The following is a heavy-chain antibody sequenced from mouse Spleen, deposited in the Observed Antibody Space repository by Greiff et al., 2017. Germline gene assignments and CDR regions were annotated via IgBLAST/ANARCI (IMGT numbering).Heavy chain of an antibody. CDR2: IDPSDSYT. Sequence: QVQLQQPGAELVKPGASVKLSCKASGYTFTSYWMQWVKQRPGQGLEWIGEIDPSDSYTNYNQKFKGKATLTVDTSSSTAYMQLSSLTSEDSAVYYCARPYYYGSSLHFDYWGQGTTLTVSS. V-gene: IGHV1-50*01. D-gene: IGHD1-1*01. CDR3: ARPYYYGSSLHFDY. CDR1: GYTFTSYW. J-gene: IGHJ2*01.